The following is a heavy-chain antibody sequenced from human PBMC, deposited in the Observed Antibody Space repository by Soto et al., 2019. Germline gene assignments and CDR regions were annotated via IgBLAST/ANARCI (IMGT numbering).Heavy chain of an antibody. CDR3: ARDLSSGWYGDAFDI. CDR2: IYHSGTT. Sequence: SETLSLSCTVSGGSISSGGYYCSWIRQHPGKGLEWIGYIYHSGTTYYNPSLKSRVTISVDTSKNQFSLKLTSVTAADTAVYYCARDLSSGWYGDAFDIWGQWRMVT. CDR1: GGSISSGGYY. V-gene: IGHV4-31*03. J-gene: IGHJ3*02. D-gene: IGHD6-19*01.